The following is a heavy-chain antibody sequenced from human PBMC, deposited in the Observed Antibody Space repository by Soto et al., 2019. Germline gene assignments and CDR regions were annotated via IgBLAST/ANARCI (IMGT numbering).Heavy chain of an antibody. CDR3: ASLNILTGYYLDH. CDR2: IYYSGGT. Sequence: PSETLSLTCTVSGGSISSSSYFWGWIRQPPGKGLGWIGSIYYSGGTYYNPSLKSRVTISVDTSKNQFSLKLSSVTAADTAVYYCASLNILTGYYLDHWGQGTLVTVS. D-gene: IGHD3-9*01. J-gene: IGHJ4*02. V-gene: IGHV4-39*01. CDR1: GGSISSSSYF.